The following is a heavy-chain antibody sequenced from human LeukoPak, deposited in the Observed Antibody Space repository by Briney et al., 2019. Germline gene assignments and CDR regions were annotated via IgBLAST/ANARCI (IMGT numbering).Heavy chain of an antibody. CDR3: AIPQQLGHFDY. CDR2: INPSGGST. CDR1: GYTFTNYY. J-gene: IGHJ4*02. Sequence: ASVKVSCKTSGYTFTNYYIHWVRQAPGQGPEWMGIINPSGGSTSYAPKFQGRVTMTRDTSTSTVYMELSSLRSEDTAMYYCAIPQQLGHFDYWGQGTLVTVSS. D-gene: IGHD6-13*01. V-gene: IGHV1-46*01.